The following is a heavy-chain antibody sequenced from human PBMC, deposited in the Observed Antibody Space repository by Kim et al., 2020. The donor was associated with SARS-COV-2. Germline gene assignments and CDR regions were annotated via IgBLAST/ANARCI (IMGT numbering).Heavy chain of an antibody. V-gene: IGHV3-30*18. D-gene: IGHD5-18*01. CDR2: ISYDGSNK. Sequence: GGSLRLSCAASGFTFSSYGMHWVRQAPGKGLEWVAVISYDGSNKYYADSVKGRFTISRDNSKNTLYLQMNSLRAEDTAVYYCAKGFSRDTAMVTLGYWGQGTLVTVSS. CDR3: AKGFSRDTAMVTLGY. CDR1: GFTFSSYG. J-gene: IGHJ4*02.